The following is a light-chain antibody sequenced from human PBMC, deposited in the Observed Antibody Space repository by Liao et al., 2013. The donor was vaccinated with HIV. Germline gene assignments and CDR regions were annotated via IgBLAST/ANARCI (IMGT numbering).Light chain of an antibody. Sequence: SYELTQPPSVSVAPGKTARITCGGDNFGSKRVHWYQQKSGQAPVLVIFHGIDRPSGISDRFSGSTSENTATLTISRVEAGDEADYYCQVWDSSSDHGVFGGGTKLTVL. CDR1: NFGSKR. CDR2: HGI. V-gene: IGLV3-21*04. J-gene: IGLJ3*02. CDR3: QVWDSSSDHGV.